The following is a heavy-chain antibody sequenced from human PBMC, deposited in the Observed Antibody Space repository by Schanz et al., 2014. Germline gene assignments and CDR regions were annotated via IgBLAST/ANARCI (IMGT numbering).Heavy chain of an antibody. CDR2: ISAYNGNT. J-gene: IGHJ6*02. V-gene: IGHV1-18*01. Sequence: QVQLVQSGAEVRKPGASVKVSCKASGYTFISYGINWVRQAPGQGLEWMGWISAYNGNTNYAQKLQGRVTMTTDTSTSTAYMELSRLKSDDTVVYYCARALFGSGHGDVWGQGTTVTVSS. D-gene: IGHD3-10*01. CDR3: ARALFGSGHGDV. CDR1: GYTFISYG.